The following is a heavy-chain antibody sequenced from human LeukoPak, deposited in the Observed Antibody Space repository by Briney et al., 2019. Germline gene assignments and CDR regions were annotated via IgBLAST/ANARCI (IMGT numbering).Heavy chain of an antibody. CDR2: INHSGST. Sequence: PSETLSLTCAVYGGSFSGYYWSWIRQPPGKGLEWIGEINHSGSTNYNPSLKSRVTISVDTSKNQFSLELSSVTAADTAVYYCARARDIVVVPAAMIGWFDPWGQGTLVTVSS. V-gene: IGHV4-34*01. CDR3: ARARDIVVVPAAMIGWFDP. CDR1: GGSFSGYY. D-gene: IGHD2-2*01. J-gene: IGHJ5*02.